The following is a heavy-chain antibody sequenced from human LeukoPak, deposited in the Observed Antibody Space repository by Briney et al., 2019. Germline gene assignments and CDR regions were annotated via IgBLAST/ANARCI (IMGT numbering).Heavy chain of an antibody. D-gene: IGHD1-26*01. CDR2: INPNSGGT. V-gene: IGHV1-2*02. Sequence: EASVKVSCKASGYTFTGYYMHWLRQAPGQGLEWMGWINPNSGGTNYAQKFQGRVTMTRDTSISTAYMELSRLRSDDTAVYYCARGPGGSYSYYYYGMDVWGQGTTVTVSS. J-gene: IGHJ6*02. CDR1: GYTFTGYY. CDR3: ARGPGGSYSYYYYGMDV.